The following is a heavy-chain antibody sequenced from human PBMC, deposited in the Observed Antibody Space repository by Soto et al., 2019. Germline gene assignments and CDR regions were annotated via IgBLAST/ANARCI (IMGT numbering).Heavy chain of an antibody. CDR1: GFTFSSYA. Sequence: PGGSLRLCCAASGFTFSSYAMSWVRQAPGKGLEWVSAISGSGGSTYYADSVKGRFTISRDNSKNTLYLQMNSLRAEDTAVYYCAKSRSILTGHWDFDYWGQGTLVTVSS. V-gene: IGHV3-23*01. CDR2: ISGSGGST. J-gene: IGHJ4*02. CDR3: AKSRSILTGHWDFDY. D-gene: IGHD3-9*01.